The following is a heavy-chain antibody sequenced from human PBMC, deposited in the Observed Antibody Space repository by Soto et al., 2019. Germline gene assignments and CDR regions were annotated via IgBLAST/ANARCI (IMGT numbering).Heavy chain of an antibody. V-gene: IGHV3-23*01. J-gene: IGHJ6*02. CDR3: AKVQGSGSGLYYFYYYGMDV. CDR1: GFTFSSYA. Sequence: GGSLRLSCAASGFTFSSYALSWVRQAPGKGLQCVSTISGNGVSTYYADSVKGRFTISRDNSRNTLYLQMNSLRAEDTAVYYCAKVQGSGSGLYYFYYYGMDVWGQGTTVTVSS. CDR2: ISGNGVST. D-gene: IGHD3-10*01.